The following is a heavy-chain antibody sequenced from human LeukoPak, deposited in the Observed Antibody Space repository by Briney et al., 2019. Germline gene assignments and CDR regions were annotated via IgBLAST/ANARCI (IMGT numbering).Heavy chain of an antibody. J-gene: IGHJ4*02. CDR3: ATGVYDYVWGSYRSFDY. Sequence: ASVKVSCKVSGYTLTELSMHWVRQAPGKGLEWMGGFDPEDGETIYAQKFQGRVTMTEDTSTDTAYMELSNLRSEDTAVYYCATGVYDYVWGSYRSFDYWGQGTLVTVSS. CDR2: FDPEDGET. V-gene: IGHV1-24*01. D-gene: IGHD3-16*02. CDR1: GYTLTELS.